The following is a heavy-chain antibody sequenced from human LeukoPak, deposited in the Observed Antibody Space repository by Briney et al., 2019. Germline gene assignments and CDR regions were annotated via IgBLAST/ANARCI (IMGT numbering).Heavy chain of an antibody. D-gene: IGHD3-10*02. CDR3: AELGITMIGGV. V-gene: IGHV3-48*03. Sequence: GGSLRLSCAASGFTLSSYEMNWVRQAPGKGLEWVSYISSSGSTIYYEDSVKGRFTISRDNAKNSLYLQMNSLRAEDTAVYYCAELGITMIGGVWGKGTTVTISS. CDR2: ISSSGSTI. J-gene: IGHJ6*04. CDR1: GFTLSSYE.